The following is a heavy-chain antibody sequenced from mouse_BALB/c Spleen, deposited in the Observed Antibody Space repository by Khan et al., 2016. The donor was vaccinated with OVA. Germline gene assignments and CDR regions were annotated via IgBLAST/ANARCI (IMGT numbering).Heavy chain of an antibody. CDR3: ARDRIDY. V-gene: IGHV1-7*01. CDR2: INPTSGYT. J-gene: IGHJ2*01. Sequence: QVRLQQSGAELAKPGASVKMSCTASGYTSTSYWMHWIKQRPGQGLEWIGYINPTSGYTDYNQKFKDKATLTADKSSSTAYMQLSSLTSDDSAVXYCARDRIDYWGQGTALTVSS. CDR1: GYTSTSYW.